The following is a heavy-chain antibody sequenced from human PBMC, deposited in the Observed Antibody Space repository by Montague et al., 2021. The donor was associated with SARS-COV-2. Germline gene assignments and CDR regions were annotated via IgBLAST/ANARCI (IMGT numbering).Heavy chain of an antibody. CDR2: IYYSGST. CDR1: GGPISSGGYY. Sequence: SLSLTCTVSGGPISSGGYYWSWIRQHPGKGLEWIGYIYYSGSTYYNPSLKSRVTISVDTSKNQFSLKLSSVTAADTAVYYCARELHVFPGMGNYYYMDVWGKGTTVTVSS. CDR3: ARELHVFPGMGNYYYMDV. V-gene: IGHV4-31*03. D-gene: IGHD3-16*01. J-gene: IGHJ6*03.